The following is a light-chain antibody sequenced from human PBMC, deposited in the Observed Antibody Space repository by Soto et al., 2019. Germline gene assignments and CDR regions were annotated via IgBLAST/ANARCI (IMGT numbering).Light chain of an antibody. V-gene: IGLV1-40*01. CDR2: GNT. CDR3: QTYDRSLSGLYV. Sequence: QSVLTQPPSISGAPGQRVTISCTGSSSNIGAGSDVHWYHQLPGTAPKLLIYGNTNRPSGVPDRFSGSKSGTSASLAIAGLQTEDEGDYSCQTYDRSLSGLYVFGTGTKVTVL. J-gene: IGLJ1*01. CDR1: SSNIGAGSD.